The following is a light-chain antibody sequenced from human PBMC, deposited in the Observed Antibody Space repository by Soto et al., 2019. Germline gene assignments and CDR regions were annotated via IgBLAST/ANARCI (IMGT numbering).Light chain of an antibody. Sequence: QSVLTQPASVSGSPGQSITISCTGTSSDVGGYNYVSWFQQHSGKAPKLMIYDVTNRPSGVSNRFSGSKSGNTASLSISGLQAEDEADYYCSSYTSSSTLDVFGTGTKLTVL. V-gene: IGLV2-14*03. J-gene: IGLJ1*01. CDR1: SSDVGGYNY. CDR2: DVT. CDR3: SSYTSSSTLDV.